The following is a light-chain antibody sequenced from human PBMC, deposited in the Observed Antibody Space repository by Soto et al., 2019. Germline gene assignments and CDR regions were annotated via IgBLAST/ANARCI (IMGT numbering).Light chain of an antibody. CDR2: DVS. J-gene: IGLJ2*01. CDR3: SSYTSSRLGV. V-gene: IGLV2-14*01. CDR1: SSDVGGYNY. Sequence: QSALTQPASVSGSPGQSITISCTGTSSDVGGYNYVSWYQQHPGKAPKLMIYDVSNRPSGVSNRFSGSKSGNTASLTISGLQAEDEADYYCSSYTSSRLGVFGGLTKLTVL.